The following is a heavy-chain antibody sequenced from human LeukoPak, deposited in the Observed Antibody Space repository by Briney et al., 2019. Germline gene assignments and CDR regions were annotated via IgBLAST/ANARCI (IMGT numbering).Heavy chain of an antibody. CDR3: ARKYGDYGGLGDY. CDR2: ISSSGSTI. J-gene: IGHJ4*02. Sequence: GGSLRLSCAASGFTFSSYEMNWVRQAPGKGLEGVSYISSSGSTIYYADSVKGRFTISRDNAKNSLYLQMNSLRAEDTAVYYCARKYGDYGGLGDYWGQGTLVTVSS. D-gene: IGHD4-17*01. CDR1: GFTFSSYE. V-gene: IGHV3-48*03.